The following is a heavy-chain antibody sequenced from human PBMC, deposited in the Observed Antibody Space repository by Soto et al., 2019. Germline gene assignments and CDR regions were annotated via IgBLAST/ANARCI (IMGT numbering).Heavy chain of an antibody. J-gene: IGHJ4*02. CDR2: ISGSGGST. CDR3: AKGYFITMVRGVGYYFDY. CDR1: GFTFSSYA. Sequence: PGGSLRLSCAASGFTFSSYAMSWVRQAPGKGLEWVSAISGSGGSTYYADSVKGRFTISRDNSKNTLYLQMNSLRAEDTAVYYCAKGYFITMVRGVGYYFDYWGQGTLVTVSS. V-gene: IGHV3-23*01. D-gene: IGHD3-10*01.